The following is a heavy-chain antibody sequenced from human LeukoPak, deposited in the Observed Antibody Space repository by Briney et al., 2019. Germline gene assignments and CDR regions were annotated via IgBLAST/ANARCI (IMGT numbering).Heavy chain of an antibody. CDR3: ARITWEVLGFGYYFDY. V-gene: IGHV3-7*01. Sequence: GGSLRLSCVASEFTFSSYWMSWVRRAPGKGLECVANIKQDGSERYYVDSVRGRFTISRDNARNSLYLQMNRLRVEDTAVYYCARITWEVLGFGYYFDYWGQGTLVTVSS. CDR2: IKQDGSER. J-gene: IGHJ4*02. CDR1: EFTFSSYW. D-gene: IGHD1-26*01.